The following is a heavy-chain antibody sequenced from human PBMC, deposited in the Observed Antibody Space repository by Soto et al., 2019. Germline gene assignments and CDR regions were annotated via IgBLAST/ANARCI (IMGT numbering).Heavy chain of an antibody. Sequence: GASVKVSCKASGYTFTRYAMHWVRPAPGQRLEWMGWINAGNGDTKYSQKFQDRVTITRDTSANTAYMELSSLRSEDTAVYYCAKSLGVVRGAIDYWGQGTLVTVSS. CDR3: AKSLGVVRGAIDY. V-gene: IGHV1-3*01. CDR2: INAGNGDT. D-gene: IGHD3-3*01. CDR1: GYTFTRYA. J-gene: IGHJ4*02.